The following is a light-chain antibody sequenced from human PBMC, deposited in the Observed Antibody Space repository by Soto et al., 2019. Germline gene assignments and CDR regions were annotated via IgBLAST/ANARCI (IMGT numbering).Light chain of an antibody. Sequence: DIQMTQSPSTVSASVGDRVTIACRASQSISGWLAWYQQKPGKAPKLLIYKASSLKSGVPSRFSGSGSGTDFTLTISSLQPDDFAAYYCHQYNSSPWTFGQGTKVEV. CDR1: QSISGW. CDR2: KAS. V-gene: IGKV1-5*03. J-gene: IGKJ1*01. CDR3: HQYNSSPWT.